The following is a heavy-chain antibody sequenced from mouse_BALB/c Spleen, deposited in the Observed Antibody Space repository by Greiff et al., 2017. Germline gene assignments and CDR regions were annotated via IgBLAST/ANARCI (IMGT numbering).Heavy chain of an antibody. D-gene: IGHD2-2*01. CDR2: INPSSGYT. CDR1: GYTFTSYW. V-gene: IGHV1-7*01. Sequence: QVQLQQSGAELVKPGASVKMSCKASGYTFTSYWMHWVKQRPGQGLEWIGYINPSSGYTEYNQKFKDKATMTADKSSSTAYMQLSSLTSEDSAVYYCGGTGDYGYDGWIDYWGQGTTLTVSS. J-gene: IGHJ2*01. CDR3: GGTGDYGYDGWIDY.